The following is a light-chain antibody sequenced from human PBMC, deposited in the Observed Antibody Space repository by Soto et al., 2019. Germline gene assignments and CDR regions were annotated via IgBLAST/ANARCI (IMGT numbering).Light chain of an antibody. CDR2: DVR. CDR3: TSYTSSTTYV. V-gene: IGLV2-14*01. Sequence: QSALTQPASVSGSLGQSITISCTGTSSDIGAYNYVSWYQQHPGKAPKLMIYDVRHRPSGVSNRFSGSKSGNTASLTISGLQAEDEADYYCTSYTSSTTYVFGAGTKLTVL. J-gene: IGLJ1*01. CDR1: SSDIGAYNY.